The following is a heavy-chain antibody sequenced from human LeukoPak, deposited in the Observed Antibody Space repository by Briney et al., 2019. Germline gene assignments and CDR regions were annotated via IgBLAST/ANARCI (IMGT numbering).Heavy chain of an antibody. D-gene: IGHD3-9*01. Sequence: GASVKVSCKASGYTFTGYYMHWVRQAPGQGLEWMGWINPNSGGTNYAQKFQGRVTMTRDTSISTAYMELSRLRSDDTAVYYCAAGILTGSPTRPFDYWGRGTLVTVSS. CDR1: GYTFTGYY. J-gene: IGHJ4*02. CDR3: AAGILTGSPTRPFDY. V-gene: IGHV1-2*02. CDR2: INPNSGGT.